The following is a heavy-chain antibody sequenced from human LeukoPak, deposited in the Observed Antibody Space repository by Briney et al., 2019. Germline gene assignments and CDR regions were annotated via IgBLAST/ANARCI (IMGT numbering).Heavy chain of an antibody. CDR2: IWYDGSKE. Sequence: PGRSLRLSCAASGFTFSSYGMHWVRQAPGKGLEWVAVIWYDGSKEYLADSVKGRFTISRDNSKNTLYLQMSDLRAEDTAVYYCARDLSTTFGVVSPGGDYWGQGTLVTVSS. CDR3: ARDLSTTFGVVSPGGDY. D-gene: IGHD3-3*01. J-gene: IGHJ4*02. CDR1: GFTFSSYG. V-gene: IGHV3-33*01.